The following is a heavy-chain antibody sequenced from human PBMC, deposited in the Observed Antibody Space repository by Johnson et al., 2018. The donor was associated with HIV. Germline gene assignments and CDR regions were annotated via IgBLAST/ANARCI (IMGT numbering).Heavy chain of an antibody. Sequence: QVQLVESGGGEVQPGRSLRLSCEASGFTFSGYGMHWVRQAPGKGLDWVAVISYDGGNKYYADSVKGRFTISRDNSKNTLYLQMNSLRAEDTAVYYCARVLTPRGAFDIWGQGTMVTVSS. CDR2: ISYDGGNK. D-gene: IGHD3-9*01. CDR3: ARVLTPRGAFDI. CDR1: GFTFSGYG. V-gene: IGHV3-30*03. J-gene: IGHJ3*02.